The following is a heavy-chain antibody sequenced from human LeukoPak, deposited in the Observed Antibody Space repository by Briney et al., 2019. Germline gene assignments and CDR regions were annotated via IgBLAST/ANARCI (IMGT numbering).Heavy chain of an antibody. CDR3: ARDSKVGATHWFDP. CDR2: INPNSGGT. J-gene: IGHJ5*02. CDR1: GYTFTGYY. D-gene: IGHD1-26*01. Sequence: GASVKVSCKASGYTFTGYYMHWVRQAPGQGLEWMGRINPNSGGTNYAQKFQGRVTMTRDTSISTAYMELSRLRSDDTAVYYCARDSKVGATHWFDPWGQGTLVTVSS. V-gene: IGHV1-2*06.